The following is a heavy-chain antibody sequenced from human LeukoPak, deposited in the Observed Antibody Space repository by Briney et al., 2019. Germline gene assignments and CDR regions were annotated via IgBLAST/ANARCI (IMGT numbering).Heavy chain of an antibody. Sequence: GESLKISCKGSGYSFTSYWIGWVRQMPGKGLEWMGIIYPGDSDTRYSPSFQGQVTISADKSISTAYLQWSSLKASDTAMYYCARLQGVVVPAARGVDPWGQGTLVTVSS. J-gene: IGHJ5*02. CDR1: GYSFTSYW. V-gene: IGHV5-51*01. D-gene: IGHD2-2*01. CDR2: IYPGDSDT. CDR3: ARLQGVVVPAARGVDP.